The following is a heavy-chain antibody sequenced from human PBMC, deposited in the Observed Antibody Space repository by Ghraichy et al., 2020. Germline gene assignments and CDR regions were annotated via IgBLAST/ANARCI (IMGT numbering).Heavy chain of an antibody. J-gene: IGHJ5*02. Sequence: SETLSLTCAVYGGSFSGYYWSWIRQPPGKGLEWIGEINHSGSTNYNPSLKSRVTISVDTSKNQFSLNLSSVTAADTAVYYCARKYSSSAYNWFDPWGQGTLVTVSS. CDR3: ARKYSSSAYNWFDP. D-gene: IGHD6-6*01. CDR1: GGSFSGYY. V-gene: IGHV4-34*01. CDR2: INHSGST.